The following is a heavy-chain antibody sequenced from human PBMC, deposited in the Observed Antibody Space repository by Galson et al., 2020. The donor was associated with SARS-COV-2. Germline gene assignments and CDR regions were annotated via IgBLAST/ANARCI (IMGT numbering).Heavy chain of an antibody. CDR3: AKLTGGFDP. D-gene: IGHD7-27*01. V-gene: IGHV3-23*01. CDR2: LSASGGNR. J-gene: IGHJ5*02. CDR1: GFPFGNYA. Sequence: GGSLRLSCAASGFPFGNYAMNWVRQAPGKGLEWVSGLSASGGNRYYAGSVKGRFTISRDNFSNTMYLHMNTLSPEDTALYYCAKLTGGFDPWGQGTRVSVSS.